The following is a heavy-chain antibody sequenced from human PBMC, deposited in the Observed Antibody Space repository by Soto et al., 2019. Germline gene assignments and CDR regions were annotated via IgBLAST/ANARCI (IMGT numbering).Heavy chain of an antibody. CDR1: GGSFSGYY. J-gene: IGHJ4*02. V-gene: IGHV4-34*01. CDR3: ARGIGYCSSINCYSSRRLRFDS. D-gene: IGHD2-2*01. Sequence: QVQLQQWGAGLLKPSETLSLTCAVYGGSFSGYYWTWIRQSPEKGLEWIGEVNHSGTTYYNPSLKTRVPISVHTPKNQFSLKMSSVTAAATAVYYCARGIGYCSSINCYSSRRLRFDSWGQGTLVTVSS. CDR2: VNHSGTT.